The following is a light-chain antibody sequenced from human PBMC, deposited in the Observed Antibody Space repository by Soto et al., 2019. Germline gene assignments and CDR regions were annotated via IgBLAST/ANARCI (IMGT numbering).Light chain of an antibody. V-gene: IGKV3-20*01. J-gene: IGKJ1*01. CDR3: QQYSISPWT. CDR2: DAS. Sequence: IVLTQSPGTLSLSPGERATLSCRASENVASNYLAWYQQKPGQAPRLLIFDASSRATDIPDRFSGSGSGTDFTLIISSLEPEDFAVDHWQQYSISPWTFGQGTKVEV. CDR1: ENVASNY.